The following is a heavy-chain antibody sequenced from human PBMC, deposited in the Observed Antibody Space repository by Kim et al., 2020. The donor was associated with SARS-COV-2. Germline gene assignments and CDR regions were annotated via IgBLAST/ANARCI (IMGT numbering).Heavy chain of an antibody. V-gene: IGHV1-18*01. Sequence: ASVKVSCKASGYTFTSYGISWVRQAPGQGLEWMGWISGYNGNTNYAQRFHGRVTLTTDTSTSTAYMEMRSLRSDDTAVFYCARDHYDRSGDFDHWGQGTLVTVSS. CDR2: ISGYNGNT. CDR1: GYTFTSYG. J-gene: IGHJ4*02. CDR3: ARDHYDRSGDFDH. D-gene: IGHD3-22*01.